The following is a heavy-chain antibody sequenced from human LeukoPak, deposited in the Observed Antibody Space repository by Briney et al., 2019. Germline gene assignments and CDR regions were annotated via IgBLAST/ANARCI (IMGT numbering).Heavy chain of an antibody. V-gene: IGHV3-30*18. Sequence: PGRSLRLSCAASGFTFSTSGMHWVRQAPGKGLEWVAVISFDGSDKYYADSVKGRFTISRDNSKNTLCLQMNSLRAEDTAVYYCAKDSAYWYFDLWGRGTLVTVSS. CDR2: ISFDGSDK. CDR1: GFTFSTSG. D-gene: IGHD3-10*01. J-gene: IGHJ2*01. CDR3: AKDSAYWYFDL.